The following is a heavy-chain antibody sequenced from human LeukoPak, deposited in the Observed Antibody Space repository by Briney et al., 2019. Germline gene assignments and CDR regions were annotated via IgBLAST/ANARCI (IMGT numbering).Heavy chain of an antibody. CDR3: AREPMVRDFNWFDP. V-gene: IGHV1-2*06. CDR1: GYTFTGYY. CDR2: INPNSGGT. D-gene: IGHD3-10*01. Sequence: GASVKVSCKASGYTFTGYYIHWVRQAPGQGLEWMGRINPNSGGTNYAQKFQGRVTMTRDTSISTAYMELNRLTSDDTAVYYCAREPMVRDFNWFDPRGQGTLVTVSS. J-gene: IGHJ5*02.